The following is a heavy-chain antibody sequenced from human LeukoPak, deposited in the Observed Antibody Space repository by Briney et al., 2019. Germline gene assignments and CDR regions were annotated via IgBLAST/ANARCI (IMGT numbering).Heavy chain of an antibody. J-gene: IGHJ4*02. Sequence: SQTLSLTCAISGDSVSSNSAAWNWIRQSPSRGLEWLGRTFYRSKWYNEYGISVKSRITINPDTSKNQFSLQLNSVTPEDTAIYYCAREATDSSGYLEAWGRGTLVTVSS. CDR1: GDSVSSNSAA. D-gene: IGHD3-22*01. V-gene: IGHV6-1*01. CDR3: AREATDSSGYLEA. CDR2: TFYRSKWYN.